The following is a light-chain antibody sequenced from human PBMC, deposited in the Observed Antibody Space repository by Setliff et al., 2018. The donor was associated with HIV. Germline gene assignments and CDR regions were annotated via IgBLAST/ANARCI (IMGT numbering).Light chain of an antibody. CDR2: NVN. V-gene: IGLV2-14*03. CDR1: RSDVGGYDY. J-gene: IGLJ1*01. Sequence: QSVLAQPASVSGSPGQSITISCTGTRSDVGGYDYVSWYQHHPGKAPKLIIYNVNKRPSGVSNRLSGSKSGNTASLTISGLQAEGEADYYCTSYTTSSSPYVFGTGTKVTVL. CDR3: TSYTTSSSPYV.